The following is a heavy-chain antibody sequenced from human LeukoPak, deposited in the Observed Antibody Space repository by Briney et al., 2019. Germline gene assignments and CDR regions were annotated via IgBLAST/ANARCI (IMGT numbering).Heavy chain of an antibody. Sequence: PGGFLRLSCAASGFSFNSYWMHWARQAPGKGLVWVSQIKTGGSSIGYADSVKSRFTISLDKATNTLYLEMNRLRAEDTAVHYCVRDDAGPRGFDYWGQGALVIVS. CDR3: VRDDAGPRGFDY. V-gene: IGHV3-74*01. CDR1: GFSFNSYW. CDR2: IKTGGSSI. D-gene: IGHD3-10*01. J-gene: IGHJ4*02.